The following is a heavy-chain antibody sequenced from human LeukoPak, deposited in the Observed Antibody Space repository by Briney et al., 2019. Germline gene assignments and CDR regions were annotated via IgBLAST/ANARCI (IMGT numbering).Heavy chain of an antibody. Sequence: SVKVSCKASGGTFSNYAISWVRQAPGQGLEWMGGIIPIFGTANYAQKFQGRVTITADKSTSTAYMELSSLRSEDTAVYYCARASVVVAYYYYMDVWGKGTTVTVSS. CDR1: GGTFSNYA. V-gene: IGHV1-69*06. D-gene: IGHD2-15*01. CDR3: ARASVVVAYYYYMDV. J-gene: IGHJ6*03. CDR2: IIPIFGTA.